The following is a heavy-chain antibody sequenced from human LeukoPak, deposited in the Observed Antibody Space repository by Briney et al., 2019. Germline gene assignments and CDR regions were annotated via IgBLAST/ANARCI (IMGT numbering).Heavy chain of an antibody. CDR1: GFAFSRTT. CDR2: LKEDGTEE. J-gene: IGHJ6*02. CDR3: ARGGMKRLDV. D-gene: IGHD6-13*01. Sequence: GGSLRLSCAASGFAFSRTTMSWVRQASGKGLEWVAKLKEDGTEESYVDSVKGRFTTSRDNAKYSLHLQMNSLRAEDTAVYYCARGGMKRLDVWGQGTTVTVS. V-gene: IGHV3-7*01.